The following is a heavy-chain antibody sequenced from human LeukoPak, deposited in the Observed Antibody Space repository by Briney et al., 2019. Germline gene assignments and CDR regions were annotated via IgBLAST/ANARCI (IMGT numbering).Heavy chain of an antibody. CDR1: GYTFTNYG. CDR3: ARDHGYNYGFGDC. CDR2: ISGYNGNT. D-gene: IGHD5-18*01. Sequence: ASVKVSCKASGYTFTNYGISWVRQAPGQGLEWMGWISGYNGNTNYAQEYQGRVTMTTDTSTSTAYMELRSLRPDDTAVYYCARDHGYNYGFGDCWGQGTLVTVSS. J-gene: IGHJ4*02. V-gene: IGHV1-18*01.